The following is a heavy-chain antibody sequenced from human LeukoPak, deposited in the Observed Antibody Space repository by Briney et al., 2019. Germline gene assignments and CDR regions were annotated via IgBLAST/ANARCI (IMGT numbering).Heavy chain of an antibody. CDR3: TKRVKYGGTWDHFAD. V-gene: IGHV3-23*01. CDR2: VNADGGNT. Sequence: GGSLRLSCAASGFNFDNYRMSWVRQAPGKGLEWVSTVNADGGNTYYADSVKGRFTISRDNSKSTLILQMNSLRVEDTALYYCTKRVKYGGTWDHFADWGQGTLVTVSS. J-gene: IGHJ4*02. D-gene: IGHD1-26*01. CDR1: GFNFDNYR.